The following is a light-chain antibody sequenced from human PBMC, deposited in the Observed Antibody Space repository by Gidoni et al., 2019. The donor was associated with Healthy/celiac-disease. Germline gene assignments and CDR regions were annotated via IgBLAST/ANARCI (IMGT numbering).Light chain of an antibody. CDR3: QSYDSSLSGWV. CDR2: GKS. Sequence: QSVLTHPPSVSGAPGQRVTISGTGSRSHIGAGYDVHGSQQVTVTALKLLIYGKSQRPSGVPDRFSGSKSGTSASLAITGIQAEDEVDYYCQSYDSSLSGWVFGGGTKLTVL. V-gene: IGLV1-40*01. J-gene: IGLJ3*02. CDR1: RSHIGAGYD.